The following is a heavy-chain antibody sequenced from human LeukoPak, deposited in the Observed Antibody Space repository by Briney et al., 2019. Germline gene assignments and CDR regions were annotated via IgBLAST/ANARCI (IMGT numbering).Heavy chain of an antibody. D-gene: IGHD2-2*01. V-gene: IGHV3-21*01. CDR3: ARDWYHAIDY. CDR1: GFTFSSYS. J-gene: IGHJ4*02. Sequence: GGSLRLSCAASGFTFSSYSMNWVRQAPGKGLEWVSSISSSSSYIYYADSVKGRFTISRDNAKNTLYLEMNSLRAEDTAVYYCARDWYHAIDYWGQGTLVTVSS. CDR2: ISSSSSYI.